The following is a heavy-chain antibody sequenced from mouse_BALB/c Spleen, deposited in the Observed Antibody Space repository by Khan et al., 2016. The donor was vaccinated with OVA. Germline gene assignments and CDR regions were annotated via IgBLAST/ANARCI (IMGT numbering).Heavy chain of an antibody. Sequence: QIQLVQSGPELKKPGETVRLSCKASGYTFTTAGIQWVQQMPGKGLKWIGWINTHSGVPNYAEDFKGRFAFSLEISVSTAYLQITNLKNEDSATYFCARGVAAYYRNDRGAMEYWGQGTSVTVSS. D-gene: IGHD2-14*01. CDR1: GYTFTTAG. CDR3: ARGVAAYYRNDRGAMEY. J-gene: IGHJ4*01. CDR2: INTHSGVP. V-gene: IGHV9-4*02.